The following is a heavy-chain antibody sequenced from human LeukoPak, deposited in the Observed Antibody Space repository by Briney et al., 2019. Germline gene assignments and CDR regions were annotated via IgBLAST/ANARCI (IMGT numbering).Heavy chain of an antibody. J-gene: IGHJ4*02. CDR1: GFTFSSYS. CDR3: ARGSGYSYGPADY. Sequence: GGSLRLSCAASGFTFSSYSMSWVRQAPGKGLEWVSSISSSSSYIYYADSVKGRFTISRDNAKNSLYLQMNSLRAEDTAVYYCARGSGYSYGPADYWGQGTLVTVSS. D-gene: IGHD5-18*01. V-gene: IGHV3-21*01. CDR2: ISSSSSYI.